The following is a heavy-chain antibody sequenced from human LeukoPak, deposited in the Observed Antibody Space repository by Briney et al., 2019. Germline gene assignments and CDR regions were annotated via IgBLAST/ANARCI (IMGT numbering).Heavy chain of an antibody. V-gene: IGHV3-48*04. J-gene: IGHJ4*02. CDR2: ISSSSTI. CDR3: ARGGYSGSYYPVG. D-gene: IGHD1-26*01. CDR1: GFTFSSYS. Sequence: GGSLRLSCAASGFTFSSYSMNWVRQAPGKGLEWVSYISSSSTIYYADCVKGRFTISRDNAKNSLYLQMNSLRAEDTAVYYCARGGYSGSYYPVGWGQGTLVTVSS.